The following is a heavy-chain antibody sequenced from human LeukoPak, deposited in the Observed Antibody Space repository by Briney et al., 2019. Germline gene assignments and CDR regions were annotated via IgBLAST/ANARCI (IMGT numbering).Heavy chain of an antibody. CDR2: IIPTLGIA. D-gene: IGHD6-13*01. CDR1: GGTFSSYA. Sequence: ASVKVSCKASGGTFSSYAISWVRQAPGQGLEWMGRIIPTLGIANYAQKFQGRVTITADKSTSTAYMELSSLRSEDTAVYYCARDTSSSWYYYWFDPWGQGTLVTVSS. J-gene: IGHJ5*02. CDR3: ARDTSSSWYYYWFDP. V-gene: IGHV1-69*04.